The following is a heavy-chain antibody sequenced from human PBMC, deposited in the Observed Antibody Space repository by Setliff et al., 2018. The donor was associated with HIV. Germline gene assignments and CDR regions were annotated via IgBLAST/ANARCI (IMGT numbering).Heavy chain of an antibody. V-gene: IGHV4-31*03. CDR2: IHYSGRT. Sequence: SETLSLTCTVSGDSISSGGFYCNWFRQYPGKGLEWIGWIHYSGRTNFNPSLRSRATISFDTSKNQFSLKSKSVTAADTAVYYCAREPATYNGYNWDYYGTDLWGQGTTVTVSS. J-gene: IGHJ6*02. CDR1: GDSISSGGFY. D-gene: IGHD5-12*01. CDR3: AREPATYNGYNWDYYGTDL.